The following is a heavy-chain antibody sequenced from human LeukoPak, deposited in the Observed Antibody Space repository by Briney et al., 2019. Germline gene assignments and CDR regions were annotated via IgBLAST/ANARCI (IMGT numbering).Heavy chain of an antibody. Sequence: PGGSLSLSCAASGFTFSTYGMHWVRQAPGKGPEWVAVISNDGSNKYHAESVGGRFTISRDNSKNTLYLQMNSLRAEDTAVHYCAKDAGHCSGGSCYRQDYWGQGTLVTVSS. CDR2: ISNDGSNK. J-gene: IGHJ4*02. CDR3: AKDAGHCSGGSCYRQDY. CDR1: GFTFSTYG. V-gene: IGHV3-30*18. D-gene: IGHD2-15*01.